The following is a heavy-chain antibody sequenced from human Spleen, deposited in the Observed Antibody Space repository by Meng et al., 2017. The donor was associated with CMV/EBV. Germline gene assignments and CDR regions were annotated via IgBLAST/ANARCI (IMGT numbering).Heavy chain of an antibody. D-gene: IGHD2-2*01. CDR1: GYTFTDYG. CDR3: ARSGGHSSISSYYDY. J-gene: IGHJ4*02. Sequence: ASVKVSCKASGYTFTDYGISWVRQAPGQGLEWMGWISPYDGDTNYARKLQGRVTLTTDTSTTTAYMELRSLRSDDTAVYYCARSGGHSSISSYYDYWGQGTLVTVSS. CDR2: ISPYDGDT. V-gene: IGHV1-18*01.